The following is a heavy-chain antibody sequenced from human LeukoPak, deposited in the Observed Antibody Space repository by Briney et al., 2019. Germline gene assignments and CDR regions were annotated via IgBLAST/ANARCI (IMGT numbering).Heavy chain of an antibody. V-gene: IGHV1-8*01. D-gene: IGHD3-16*01. CDR1: GYTFTSYD. CDR3: ARAAGYDYVFRFDY. Sequence: GASVKVSCKASGYTFTSYDINWVRQATGQGLEWMGWMNLKSGNTGYTQKFQGRVTMTRDTSISTAYMELSRLRSDDTAVYYCARAAGYDYVFRFDYWGQGTLVTVSS. CDR2: MNLKSGNT. J-gene: IGHJ4*02.